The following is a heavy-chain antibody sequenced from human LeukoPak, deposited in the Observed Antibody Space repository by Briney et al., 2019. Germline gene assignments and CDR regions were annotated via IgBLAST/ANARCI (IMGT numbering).Heavy chain of an antibody. CDR3: ARHDWFDP. V-gene: IGHV3-23*03. Sequence: GGSLRLSCAASGFTFNTYAMSWVRQAPGKGLEWVSVIYSGGSTYYADSVKGRFTISRDNSKNTLYLQMNSLRAEDTAIYYCARHDWFDPWGQGTLVTVSS. CDR2: IYSGGST. CDR1: GFTFNTYA. D-gene: IGHD3-3*01. J-gene: IGHJ5*02.